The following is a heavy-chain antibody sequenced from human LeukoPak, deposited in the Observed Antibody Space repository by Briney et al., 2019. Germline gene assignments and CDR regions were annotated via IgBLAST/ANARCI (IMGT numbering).Heavy chain of an antibody. CDR3: AKDDILTDHPWDWFDP. CDR2: IKSKTDGGTT. CDR1: GFTFSNAW. Sequence: GGSLRLSCAASGFTFSNAWMSWVRQAPGKGLEWVGRIKSKTDGGTTDYAAPVKGRFTISRDDSKNTLYLQMNSLRAEDTAVYYCAKDDILTDHPWDWFDPWGQGTLVTVSS. J-gene: IGHJ5*02. D-gene: IGHD3-9*01. V-gene: IGHV3-15*01.